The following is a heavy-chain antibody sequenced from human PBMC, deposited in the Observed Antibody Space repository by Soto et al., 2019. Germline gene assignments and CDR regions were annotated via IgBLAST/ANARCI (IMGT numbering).Heavy chain of an antibody. V-gene: IGHV4-59*01. Sequence: SETLALTSLVSGGPITSYHWRWIRQFPGKGLGWIAYTPYTGNTNYNPSLTSRVTPSMXRXXTXIXLXLXXXTAAXTAVYFCARDMHAGFTHYFDPWGQGTLVTVSS. CDR3: ARDMHAGFTHYFDP. CDR2: TPYTGNT. D-gene: IGHD1-26*01. J-gene: IGHJ5*02. CDR1: GGPITSYH.